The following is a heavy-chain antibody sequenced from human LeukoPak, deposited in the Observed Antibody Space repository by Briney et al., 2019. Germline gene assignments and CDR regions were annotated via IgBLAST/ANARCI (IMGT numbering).Heavy chain of an antibody. CDR3: ARADYYDSGGGFDY. V-gene: IGHV3-53*01. J-gene: IGHJ4*02. D-gene: IGHD3-22*01. CDR1: GFTVSASY. CDR2: LYPSDTS. Sequence: GGSLRLSCEVSGFTVSASYMNWVRQAPGKGLEGVSRLYPSDTSHYANSGKGRISISRGDRQDIFDLPINRLRGDDTAIYYCARADYYDSGGGFDYWGQGTLVTVS.